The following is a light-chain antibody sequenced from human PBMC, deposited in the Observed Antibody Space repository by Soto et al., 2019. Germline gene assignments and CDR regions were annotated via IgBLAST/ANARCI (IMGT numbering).Light chain of an antibody. CDR1: LDINRW. Sequence: DIQMTQSPSSVSVSVGDRVTITCRASLDINRWLAWYQVRPGKPPKLLIAGAFVLQSGVPSRFSGSGYGTDFALTIDNLQPEDFATYYCQQAHSYPITFGQGTRLEI. CDR3: QQAHSYPIT. V-gene: IGKV1-12*01. J-gene: IGKJ5*01. CDR2: GAF.